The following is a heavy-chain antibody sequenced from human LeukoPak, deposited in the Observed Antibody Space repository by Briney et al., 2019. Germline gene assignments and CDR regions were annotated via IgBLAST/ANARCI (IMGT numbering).Heavy chain of an antibody. V-gene: IGHV7-4-1*02. CDR1: GYTFTGYY. D-gene: IGHD6-13*01. CDR3: ARDHENLFIRDIAAAGTVYFDY. CDR2: INTNTGNP. Sequence: ASVKVSCKASGYTFTGYYMHWVRQAPGQGLEWMGWINTNTGNPTYAQGFTGRFVSSLDTSVSTAYLQISSLKAEDTAVYYCARDHENLFIRDIAAAGTVYFDYWGQGTLVTVSS. J-gene: IGHJ4*02.